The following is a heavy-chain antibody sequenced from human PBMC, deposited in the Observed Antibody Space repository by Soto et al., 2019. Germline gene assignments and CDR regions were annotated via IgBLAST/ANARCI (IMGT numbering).Heavy chain of an antibody. J-gene: IGHJ6*02. CDR3: AGMGYSIYYYGMDV. Sequence: TSETLSLTCTVSGGSISSYYWSWIRQPPGKGLEWIGYIYYSGSTNYNPSLKSRVTISVDTSKNQFSLKLSSVTAADTAVYYCAGMGYSIYYYGMDVWGQGTTVTVSS. D-gene: IGHD6-13*01. CDR2: IYYSGST. V-gene: IGHV4-59*01. CDR1: GGSISSYY.